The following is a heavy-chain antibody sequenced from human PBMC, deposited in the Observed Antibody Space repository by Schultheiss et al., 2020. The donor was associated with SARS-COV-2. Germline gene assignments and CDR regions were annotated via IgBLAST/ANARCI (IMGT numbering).Heavy chain of an antibody. Sequence: SQTLSLTCTVSGGSISSYYWSWIRQPPGKGLEWIGEINHSGSTNYNPSLKSRVTISVDTSKNQFSLKLSSVTAADTAVYYCARDNGYCSGGSCYAFDIWGQGTMVTVSS. V-gene: IGHV4-34*01. D-gene: IGHD2-15*01. CDR3: ARDNGYCSGGSCYAFDI. CDR2: INHSGST. CDR1: GGSISSYY. J-gene: IGHJ3*02.